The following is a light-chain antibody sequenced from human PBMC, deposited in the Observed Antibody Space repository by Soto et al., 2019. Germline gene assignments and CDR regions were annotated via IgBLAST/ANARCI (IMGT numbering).Light chain of an antibody. Sequence: EIVMTQSPATLSVSPGERATLSCRASQSISSNLAWYQQKPGQAPRLLIHGASTRATGIPARFSGSGSGTEFTLTISSLQSEDFATYYCQQSYRTPTFGQGTRLEIK. CDR3: QQSYRTPT. CDR1: QSISSN. CDR2: GAS. J-gene: IGKJ5*01. V-gene: IGKV3-15*01.